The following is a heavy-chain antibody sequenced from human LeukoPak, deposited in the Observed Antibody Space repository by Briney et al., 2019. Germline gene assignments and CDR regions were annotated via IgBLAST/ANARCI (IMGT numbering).Heavy chain of an antibody. CDR3: ARDQGSSSWYV. J-gene: IGHJ4*02. CDR2: MSYDGSNK. D-gene: IGHD6-13*01. V-gene: IGHV3-30*04. CDR1: GFTFSSYA. Sequence: GGSLRLSCAASGFTFSSYAMHWVRQAPGKGLEWVAVMSYDGSNKYYADSVKGRFTISRDNSKNTLYLQMNSLRAEDTAVYYCARDQGSSSWYVWGQGTLVTVSS.